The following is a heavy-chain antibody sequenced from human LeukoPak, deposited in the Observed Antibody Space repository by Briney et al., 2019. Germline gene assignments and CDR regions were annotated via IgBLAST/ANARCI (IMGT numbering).Heavy chain of an antibody. J-gene: IGHJ4*02. CDR2: IISSGSTI. CDR3: AKRGVVIRVILVGFHKEAYYFDS. V-gene: IGHV3-11*01. CDR1: GFTFSDYY. Sequence: GGSLRLSCAASGFTFSDYYLSWIRQAPGKGLEWVSYIISSGSTIYYADSVKGRFTISRDNAKNSLYLQMNSLRAEDTAVYFCAKRGVVIRVILVGFHKEAYYFDSWGQGALVTVSS. D-gene: IGHD3-22*01.